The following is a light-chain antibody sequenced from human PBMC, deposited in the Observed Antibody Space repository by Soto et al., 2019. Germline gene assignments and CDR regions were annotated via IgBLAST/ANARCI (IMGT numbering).Light chain of an antibody. CDR3: SSYTSSSTPLV. CDR2: GVT. CDR1: SSDVGGYNY. V-gene: IGLV2-14*01. Sequence: QSVLTQPASVSGSPGQSITISCTGTSSDVGGYNYVSWYQQHPGKAPKLMIYGVTNRPSGVSNRFSGSKSGNTASLTISGLQAEDEADYYCSSYTSSSTPLVFGGGTKVTVL. J-gene: IGLJ3*02.